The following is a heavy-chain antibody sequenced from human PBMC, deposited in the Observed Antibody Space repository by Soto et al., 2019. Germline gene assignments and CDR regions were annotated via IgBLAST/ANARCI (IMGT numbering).Heavy chain of an antibody. CDR1: GGSISSGGYS. V-gene: IGHV4-30-2*01. Sequence: QLQLQESGSGLVKPSQTLSLTCAVSGGSISSGGYSWSWIRQPPGKGLEWIGYIYHSGSIYYNPSPESRVTIAVDRPKNLFSLQLSSVTAADTAVYYCARVPSPWGQGTLVTVSS. J-gene: IGHJ5*02. CDR3: ARVPSP. CDR2: IYHSGSI.